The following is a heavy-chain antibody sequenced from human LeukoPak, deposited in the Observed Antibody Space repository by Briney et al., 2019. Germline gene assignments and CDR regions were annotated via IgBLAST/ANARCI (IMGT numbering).Heavy chain of an antibody. V-gene: IGHV3-53*01. Sequence: GGSLRLSCVVSGVSLYNNYIGWVRQAPRNGLEWVSLTSSGGTTWYEDSVKGRFIISRDTSKNTLFLQMNRLRVDDTAVYFCARLNVGAFDSWGQGTMVTLSS. CDR1: GVSLYNNY. CDR3: ARLNVGAFDS. J-gene: IGHJ3*02. CDR2: TSSGGTT.